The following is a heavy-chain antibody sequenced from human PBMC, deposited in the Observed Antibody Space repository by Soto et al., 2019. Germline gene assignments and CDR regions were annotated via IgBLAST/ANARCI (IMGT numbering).Heavy chain of an antibody. V-gene: IGHV2-5*02. Sequence: QVTLKESGPTLVKPTQTLTLTCTFSGFSLTNSGVGVGWIRQTPGKALEWLAHIYWDDDKRYSPSLKSRLTIDKDTSRNQVVLTMTDFDTVDTATYYCTHRRSLTVSTSRGVFDYWGQGTLVTVSS. J-gene: IGHJ4*02. D-gene: IGHD3-9*01. CDR2: IYWDDDK. CDR1: GFSLTNSGVG. CDR3: THRRSLTVSTSRGVFDY.